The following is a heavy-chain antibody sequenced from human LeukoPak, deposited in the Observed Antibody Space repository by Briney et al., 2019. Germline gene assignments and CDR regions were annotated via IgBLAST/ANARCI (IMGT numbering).Heavy chain of an antibody. Sequence: SETLSLTCTVSGGSISSDYWSWIRQPPGKRLEWIGYIYYTGTTKYNPSLESRVTVSVDTSKNQFSLKLTSVTAADTAVYYCAGHKPTAPFDYWGQGTQVTVSS. CDR1: GGSISSDY. CDR2: IYYTGTT. CDR3: AGHKPTAPFDY. D-gene: IGHD1-1*01. J-gene: IGHJ4*02. V-gene: IGHV4-59*01.